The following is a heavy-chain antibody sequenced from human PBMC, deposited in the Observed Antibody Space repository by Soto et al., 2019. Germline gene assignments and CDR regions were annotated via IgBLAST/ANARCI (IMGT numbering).Heavy chain of an antibody. CDR3: AHRGMSDRSRPFDY. V-gene: IGHV2-5*02. CDR2: IYWDDDR. D-gene: IGHD1-26*01. Sequence: QITLRESGPTLVKPTQTLTLTCTISGFSLTATGEGVGWIRQPPGKALEWLALIYWDDDRRYSPSLKSRLTITKDTSKHQVVLTMTNMDPVDTGTYYCAHRGMSDRSRPFDYCGQGILVTVSS. CDR1: GFSLTATGEG. J-gene: IGHJ4*03.